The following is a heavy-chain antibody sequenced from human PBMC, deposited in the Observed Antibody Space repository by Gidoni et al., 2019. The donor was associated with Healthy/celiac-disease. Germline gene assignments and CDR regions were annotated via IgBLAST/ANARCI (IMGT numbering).Heavy chain of an antibody. CDR2: INAGNGNT. CDR1: GYTFTSYA. V-gene: IGHV1-3*01. J-gene: IGHJ4*02. D-gene: IGHD6-19*01. Sequence: QVQLVQSGAEVKKPGASVKVSCKASGYTFTSYAMHWVRQAPGQRLEWMGWINAGNGNTKYSKKFQGRVTITRDTSASTAYMELSSLRSEDTAVYYCARVHNRRWLVQQMSGSIDYYFDYWGQGTLVTVSS. CDR3: ARVHNRRWLVQQMSGSIDYYFDY.